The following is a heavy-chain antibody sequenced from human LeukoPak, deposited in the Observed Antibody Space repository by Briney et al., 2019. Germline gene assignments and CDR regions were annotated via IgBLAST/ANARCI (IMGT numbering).Heavy chain of an antibody. CDR2: INPNSGGT. J-gene: IGHJ4*02. Sequence: GASVKVSCKASGYTFTGYYMHWVRQAPGQGLEWMGWINPNSGGTNYAQKFQGWVTMTRNTSISTAYMELSSLRSEDTAVYYCARGRGRAVAGKEIMLDYWGQGTLVTVSS. D-gene: IGHD6-19*01. CDR3: ARGRGRAVAGKEIMLDY. CDR1: GYTFTGYY. V-gene: IGHV1-2*04.